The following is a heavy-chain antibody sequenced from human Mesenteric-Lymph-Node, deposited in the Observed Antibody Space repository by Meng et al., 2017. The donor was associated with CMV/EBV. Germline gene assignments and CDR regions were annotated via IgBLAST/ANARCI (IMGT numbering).Heavy chain of an antibody. CDR1: GGSISGYY. CDR3: AGRSDSHYYYAMDV. CDR2: IYNSGST. D-gene: IGHD2-15*01. V-gene: IGHV4-59*03. J-gene: IGHJ6*02. Sequence: SETLSLTCTVPGGSISGYYWSWFRQPPGKGLEWIGYIYNSGSTNYNPSLKSRVTKPVDTSKNQFSLSLRSVTAADTAVYYCAGRSDSHYYYAMDVWGQGTTVTVSS.